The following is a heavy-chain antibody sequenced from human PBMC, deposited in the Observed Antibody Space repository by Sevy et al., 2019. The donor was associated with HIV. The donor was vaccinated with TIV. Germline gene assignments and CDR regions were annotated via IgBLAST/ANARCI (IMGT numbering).Heavy chain of an antibody. CDR3: ASNSGSYPFDS. D-gene: IGHD1-26*01. J-gene: IGHJ5*01. CDR2: INPNSGAT. CDR1: GYTFTGYY. V-gene: IGHV1-2*06. Sequence: ASVKVSGKASGYTFTGYYIHWVRQAPGQGLEWMGRINPNSGATNYAQKFQGRVTMTRDTSISSAYMELSRLRSDDTAVYYCASNSGSYPFDSWGQGTLVTVSS.